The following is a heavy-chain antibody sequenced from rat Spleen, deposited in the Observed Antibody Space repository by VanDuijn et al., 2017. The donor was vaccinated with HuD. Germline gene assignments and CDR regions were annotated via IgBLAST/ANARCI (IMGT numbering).Heavy chain of an antibody. J-gene: IGHJ1*01. Sequence: QVQLKESGPGLVQPSQTLSLTCTVSGFSLSNYGVIWVRQPPGKGLEWMGGIWNDGSTNYNSALKNRLNISRDTSKSQVFLKMTSLQTEDTAMYFCARRGYDGSYYYWYFDFWGPGTMVTVSS. V-gene: IGHV2-16*01. D-gene: IGHD1-12*02. CDR1: GFSLSNYG. CDR2: IWNDGST. CDR3: ARRGYDGSYYYWYFDF.